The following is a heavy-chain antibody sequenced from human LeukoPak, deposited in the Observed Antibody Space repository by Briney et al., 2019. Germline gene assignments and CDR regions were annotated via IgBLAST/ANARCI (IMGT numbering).Heavy chain of an antibody. CDR2: ISDDGGDT. V-gene: IGHV3-30*04. J-gene: IGHJ6*03. CDR1: GFTYIGYA. CDR3: ARDFGSPSVYYMDV. Sequence: PGGSLRLSCAASGFTYIGYALHWVRQAPGKGLEWVAVISDDGGDTHNADSVKGRLTISIDNSKDTLFLQMNSLRVADTAVYYCARDFGSPSVYYMDVWGKGTTVTVSS. D-gene: IGHD3-10*01.